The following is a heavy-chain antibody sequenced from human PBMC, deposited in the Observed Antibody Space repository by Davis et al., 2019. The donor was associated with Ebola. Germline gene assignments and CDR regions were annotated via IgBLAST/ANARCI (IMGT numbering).Heavy chain of an antibody. V-gene: IGHV1-46*01. CDR3: ARDGYSGYDPTENDY. J-gene: IGHJ4*02. D-gene: IGHD5-12*01. Sequence: ASVKVSCKASGYTFTSYYMHWVRQAPGQGLEWMGIINPSGGSTSYAQKFQGRVTMTRDTSTSTVYMELSSLRSEDTAVYYYARDGYSGYDPTENDYWGQGTLVTVSS. CDR1: GYTFTSYY. CDR2: INPSGGST.